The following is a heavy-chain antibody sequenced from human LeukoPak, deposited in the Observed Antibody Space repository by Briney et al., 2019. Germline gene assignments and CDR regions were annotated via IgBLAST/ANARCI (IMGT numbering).Heavy chain of an antibody. CDR3: ARGIKYGGADY. Sequence: GASVKVSCKASGYTFTGYYMHWVRQAPGQGLEWMGWMNPNSGNTGYAQKFQGRVTMTRNTSISTAYMELSSLRSEDTAVYYCARGIKYGGADYWGQGTLVTVSS. CDR1: GYTFTGYY. V-gene: IGHV1-8*02. J-gene: IGHJ4*02. CDR2: MNPNSGNT. D-gene: IGHD2-21*01.